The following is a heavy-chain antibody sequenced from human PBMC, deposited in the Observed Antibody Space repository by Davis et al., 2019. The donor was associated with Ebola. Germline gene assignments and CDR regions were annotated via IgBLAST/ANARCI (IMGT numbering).Heavy chain of an antibody. J-gene: IGHJ4*02. D-gene: IGHD3-22*01. Sequence: SETLSLTCAVSGDSTSSRILWRWVCQSAGKGLEWIGEAYHSGATNYNPSLKGRVTLSMDKSKNQFSLKLNSVTAADTAIYYCARDYYDSDGFLHYCESWGQGTLVTVSS. V-gene: IGHV4-4*02. CDR1: GDSTSSRIL. CDR3: ARDYYDSDGFLHYCES. CDR2: AYHSGAT.